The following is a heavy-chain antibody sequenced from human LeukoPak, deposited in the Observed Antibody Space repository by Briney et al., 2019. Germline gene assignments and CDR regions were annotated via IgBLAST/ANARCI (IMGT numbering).Heavy chain of an antibody. J-gene: IGHJ3*02. CDR2: TYYRSKWYN. V-gene: IGHV6-1*01. Sequence: SQALSLTCAISLDSVSSNSAAWNWIRQSPSRCLEWLGMTYYRSKWYNDYAVSVKSRITINPDTSKNQFSLQLNSVTPEDTAVYYCARDLSITGDRSAFDIWGQGTMVTVSS. CDR1: LDSVSSNSAA. D-gene: IGHD1-20*01. CDR3: ARDLSITGDRSAFDI.